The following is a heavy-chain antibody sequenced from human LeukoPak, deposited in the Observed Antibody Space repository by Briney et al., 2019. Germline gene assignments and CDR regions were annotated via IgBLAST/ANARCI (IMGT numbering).Heavy chain of an antibody. Sequence: ASVKVSCKASGYTFTGYFMHWVRQAPGQGLEWIGWINPNIGATKYARKFQGRVTTTRDTSINTAYMEVTRLTSDDTAVYYCAREDGSFDYWGQGTLVIVSS. J-gene: IGHJ4*02. V-gene: IGHV1-2*02. CDR1: GYTFTGYF. D-gene: IGHD5-24*01. CDR3: AREDGSFDY. CDR2: INPNIGAT.